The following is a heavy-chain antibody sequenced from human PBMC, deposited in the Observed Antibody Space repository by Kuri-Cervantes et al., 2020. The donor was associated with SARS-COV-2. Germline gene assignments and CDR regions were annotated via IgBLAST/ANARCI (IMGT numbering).Heavy chain of an antibody. CDR2: ISYDGSNK. V-gene: IGHV3-30*03. D-gene: IGHD3-22*01. Sequence: GESLKISCAASGFTFSSYGMHWVRQAPGKGLEWVAVISYDGSNKYYADSVKGRFTISRDNAKNSLYLQMNSLRAEDTAVYYCARESTMIVVGNDAFDIWGQGTMVTVSS. CDR1: GFTFSSYG. CDR3: ARESTMIVVGNDAFDI. J-gene: IGHJ3*02.